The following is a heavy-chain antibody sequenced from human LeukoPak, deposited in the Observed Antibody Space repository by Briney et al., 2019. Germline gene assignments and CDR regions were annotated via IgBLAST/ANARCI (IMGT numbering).Heavy chain of an antibody. V-gene: IGHV1-18*01. D-gene: IGHD1-26*01. CDR3: AREPSGGRVGAPGGPFDY. CDR2: ISAYNGNT. J-gene: IGHJ4*02. CDR1: GYTFLSYG. Sequence: ASVEVSCKASGYTFLSYGVNWVRQAPGQGLEWMGWISAYNGNTNYAQTLQDRVTMTTDTSTSTAYMELRTLRSDDTALYYCAREPSGGRVGAPGGPFDYWGQGTLVTVSS.